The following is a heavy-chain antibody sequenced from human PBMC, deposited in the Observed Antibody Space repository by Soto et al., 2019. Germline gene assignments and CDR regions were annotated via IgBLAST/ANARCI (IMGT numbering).Heavy chain of an antibody. V-gene: IGHV4-59*12. Sequence: PSETLSLTCTVSGGSISSSYWSWIRQPPGKGLEWIGYIYDSGSTYYNSSLKSRVTMSVDTSKNQFSLKLSSVTAADTAVYYCARSPDYWGQGTLVTVSS. CDR1: GGSISSSY. J-gene: IGHJ4*02. CDR3: ARSPDY. CDR2: IYDSGST.